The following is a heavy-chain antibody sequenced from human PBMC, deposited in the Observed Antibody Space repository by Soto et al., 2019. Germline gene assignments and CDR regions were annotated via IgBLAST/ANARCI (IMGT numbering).Heavy chain of an antibody. CDR3: ARARYYGAKNDF. D-gene: IGHD1-26*01. CDR2: IYSSGST. J-gene: IGHJ4*02. V-gene: IGHV4-59*01. Sequence: PSETLSLTCPVSGDSISGYYLSWIRQPPGKRPEWLGCIYSSGSTKYNPSLRSRVTLSIDTPRSQFSLRLNSVTAADTAVYYCARARYYGAKNDFWGQGTRVTVSS. CDR1: GDSISGYY.